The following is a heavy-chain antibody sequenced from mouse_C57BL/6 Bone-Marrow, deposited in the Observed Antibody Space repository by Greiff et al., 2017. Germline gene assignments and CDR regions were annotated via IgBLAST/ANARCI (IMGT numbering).Heavy chain of an antibody. CDR1: GFNIKNTY. CDR3: TSLFITTVVFDY. D-gene: IGHD1-1*01. Sequence: VQLQQSVAELVRPGASVKLSCTASGFNIKNTYMHWVKQRPEQGLEWIGWIDPENGDTEYASKFQGKATITADTSSNTAYLQLSSLTSEDTAVYYCTSLFITTVVFDYWGQGTTLTVSS. V-gene: IGHV14-4*01. CDR2: IDPENGDT. J-gene: IGHJ2*01.